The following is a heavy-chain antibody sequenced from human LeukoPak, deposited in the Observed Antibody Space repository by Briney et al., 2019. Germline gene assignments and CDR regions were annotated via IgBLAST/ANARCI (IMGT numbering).Heavy chain of an antibody. CDR2: IYHSGST. J-gene: IGHJ4*02. CDR1: GGSISSGGYS. D-gene: IGHD3-9*01. Sequence: SETLFLTCAVSGGSISSGGYSWSWIRQPPGKGLEWIGYIYHSGSTYYNPSLKSRVTISVDRSKNQFSLKLSSVTAADTAVYYCARQLRYFDWLPNALDYWGQGTLVTVSS. V-gene: IGHV4-30-2*01. CDR3: ARQLRYFDWLPNALDY.